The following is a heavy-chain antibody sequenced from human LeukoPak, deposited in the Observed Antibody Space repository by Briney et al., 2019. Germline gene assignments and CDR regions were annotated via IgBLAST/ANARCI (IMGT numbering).Heavy chain of an antibody. Sequence: PSETLSLTCTVSGGSISNYYWRWLRQPPGKGLECMGYIYYSGTTNYNPSLKSRVTISVDTSKNQFSLWLSSVTAADTAVYYCARHGGYSSPYLHWGQGTLVTVSS. CDR1: GGSISNYY. V-gene: IGHV4-59*08. J-gene: IGHJ1*01. CDR2: IYYSGTT. CDR3: ARHGGYSSPYLH. D-gene: IGHD6-13*01.